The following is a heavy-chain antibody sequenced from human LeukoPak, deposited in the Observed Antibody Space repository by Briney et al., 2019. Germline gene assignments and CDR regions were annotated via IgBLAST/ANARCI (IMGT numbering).Heavy chain of an antibody. V-gene: IGHV3-74*01. J-gene: IGHJ4*02. CDR2: INTDGSYS. CDR1: GFTFSYFW. CDR3: ARDFDGPRASDY. Sequence: GGSPRLSCAASGFTFSYFWMHWFRQTPGKGPVWVSCINTDGSYSTYADSVKGRFTISRDNVRNTLYLQMNSLRAEDSAVYYCARDFDGPRASDYWGQGISVTVSS. D-gene: IGHD4-17*01.